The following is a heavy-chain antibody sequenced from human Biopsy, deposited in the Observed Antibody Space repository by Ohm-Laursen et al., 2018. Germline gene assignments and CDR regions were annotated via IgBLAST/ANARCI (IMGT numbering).Heavy chain of an antibody. V-gene: IGHV4-59*08. CDR1: GTPFNDYS. CDR2: ISDSGST. Sequence: SDTLSLTWAVFGTPFNDYSWTWIRQPPGKGPEWIGDISDSGSTNYKPSLKSRFIISVDTSKNQFSLNLSSVTAADTAVYYCARRGSGGRSFDHWGQGTLVTVSS. J-gene: IGHJ4*02. D-gene: IGHD2-15*01. CDR3: ARRGSGGRSFDH.